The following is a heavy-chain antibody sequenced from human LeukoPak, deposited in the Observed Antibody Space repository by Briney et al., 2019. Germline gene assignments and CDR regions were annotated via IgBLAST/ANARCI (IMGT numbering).Heavy chain of an antibody. CDR1: GFTFSDSA. CDR3: ARDFYGPYYYYGMDV. CDR2: ISASGVST. D-gene: IGHD4-17*01. V-gene: IGHV3-23*01. Sequence: GGSLILSCAASGFTFSDSAMTWVRQAPGKGLEWVSLISASGVSTYYADSVKGRFTISRDNSNTTLYLQMNSLRAEDTAVYYCARDFYGPYYYYGMDVWGQGTTVTVSS. J-gene: IGHJ6*02.